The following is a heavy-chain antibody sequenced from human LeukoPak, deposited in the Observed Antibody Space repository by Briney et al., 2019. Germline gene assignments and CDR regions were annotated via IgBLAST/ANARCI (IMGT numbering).Heavy chain of an antibody. CDR1: RFTFNSYE. J-gene: IGHJ4*02. CDR2: ISSSGSTI. Sequence: GGSLGLSCAASRFTFNSYEMNWVRQAPGKGLEWVKYISSSGSTIYYAHSVKGRFTISRDNAKNSLYLKMNSLRAEDTAVYYCARDPNKQWGYFDYWGQGTLVTVSS. V-gene: IGHV3-48*03. CDR3: ARDPNKQWGYFDY. D-gene: IGHD6-19*01.